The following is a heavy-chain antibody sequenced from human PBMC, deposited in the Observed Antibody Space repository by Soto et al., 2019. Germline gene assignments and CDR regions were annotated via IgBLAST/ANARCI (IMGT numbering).Heavy chain of an antibody. J-gene: IGHJ4*02. V-gene: IGHV2-5*02. Sequence: QITLKESGPTLVKPTQTLTLPCTFSGFSLSTRGVGVGWILQPPGKALEWLALIYWDDDKRYSPSLKSRLTITKDTSKNQVVLTMTNMDPVDTATYYCAHTTELSSSFDYWGQGTLVTVSS. CDR2: IYWDDDK. CDR3: AHTTELSSSFDY. D-gene: IGHD6-6*01. CDR1: GFSLSTRGVG.